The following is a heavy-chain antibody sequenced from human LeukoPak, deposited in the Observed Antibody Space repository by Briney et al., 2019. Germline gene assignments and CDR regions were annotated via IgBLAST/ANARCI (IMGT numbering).Heavy chain of an antibody. V-gene: IGHV3-15*01. Sequence: GGSLRLSCAASGFTFSNAWMIWVRQAPGKGLEWVGRIKSKADGGTTDYAAPVKDRFTISRDDSKNTLYLQMNSLKTEDTAVYYCTTEHTLGKVGAIDYWGQGTLVTVSS. D-gene: IGHD1-26*01. CDR3: TTEHTLGKVGAIDY. J-gene: IGHJ4*02. CDR2: IKSKADGGTT. CDR1: GFTFSNAW.